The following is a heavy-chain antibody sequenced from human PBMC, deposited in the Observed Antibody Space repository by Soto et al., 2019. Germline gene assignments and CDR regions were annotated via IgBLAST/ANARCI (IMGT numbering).Heavy chain of an antibody. CDR1: GGSISNYY. V-gene: IGHV4-59*01. CDR3: ARETVAAGGMDV. Sequence: QVQLQESGPGLVKPSETLSLTCTVSGGSISNYYWSWIRQPPGKGLEWIGYIYYSGSTNYNPSLKCRVTISVDTSKNQFSLKLSAVTAADTAVYYCARETVAAGGMDVWGQGTTVTVPS. J-gene: IGHJ6*02. CDR2: IYYSGST. D-gene: IGHD3-10*01.